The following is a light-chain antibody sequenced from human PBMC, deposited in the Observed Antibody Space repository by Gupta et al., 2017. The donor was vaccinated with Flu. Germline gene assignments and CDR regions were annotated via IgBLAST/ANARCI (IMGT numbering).Light chain of an antibody. V-gene: IGLV3-1*01. CDR3: QAYDKKTWV. J-gene: IGLJ3*02. Sequence: SYEMTQPPSVSVSPGQTAYISCPGDGLGSKSVCWYQQKPGHSPKLVIYDDKSRPSGIPERFTASNSANTATLTISDAQAFDEDDYYWQAYDKKTWVFGGGTKLTVL. CDR2: DDK. CDR1: GLGSKS.